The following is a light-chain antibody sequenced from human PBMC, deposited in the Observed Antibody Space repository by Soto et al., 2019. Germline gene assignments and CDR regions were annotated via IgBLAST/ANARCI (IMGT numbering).Light chain of an antibody. CDR2: GAS. CDR1: QSVSSTF. CDR3: QQYNKWRT. V-gene: IGKV3-20*01. J-gene: IGKJ1*01. Sequence: EIVMTQSPATLSVSPGEIATLSFRASQSVSSTFFAWYQQKPGQAPRLLMFGASNRATGIPDRFSGSGSGTDFTLTISRLEPEDFAVYYCQQYNKWRTFGQGTKVDI.